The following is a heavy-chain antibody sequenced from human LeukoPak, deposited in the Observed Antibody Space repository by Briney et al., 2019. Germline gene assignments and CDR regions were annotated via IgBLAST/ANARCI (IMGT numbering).Heavy chain of an antibody. V-gene: IGHV3-23*01. Sequence: PGGSLRLSCAASGFTFSSYAMSWVRQAPGKGLEWVSAISGSGGSTYYADSVKGRFTISRDNSKNTLYLQMNSLRAEDTAVYYCAKGGTDSSGYSKLVYWGQGTLVTVSS. CDR2: ISGSGGST. CDR1: GFTFSSYA. CDR3: AKGGTDSSGYSKLVY. D-gene: IGHD3-22*01. J-gene: IGHJ4*02.